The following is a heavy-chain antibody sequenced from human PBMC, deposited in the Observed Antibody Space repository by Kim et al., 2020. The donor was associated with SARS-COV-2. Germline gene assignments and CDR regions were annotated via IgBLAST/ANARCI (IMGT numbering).Heavy chain of an antibody. D-gene: IGHD3-10*01. Sequence: SGTLSLTCAVYGGSFSGYYWSWIRQPPGKGLEWIGEINHSGSTNYNPSLKSRVTISVDTSKNQFSLKLSSVTAADTAVYYCARVRGVTVLLGYYYYGMDVWGQGTTVTVSS. J-gene: IGHJ6*02. CDR3: ARVRGVTVLLGYYYYGMDV. CDR1: GGSFSGYY. CDR2: INHSGST. V-gene: IGHV4-34*01.